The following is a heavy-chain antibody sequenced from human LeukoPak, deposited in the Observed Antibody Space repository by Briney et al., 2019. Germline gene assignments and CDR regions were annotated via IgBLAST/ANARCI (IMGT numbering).Heavy chain of an antibody. V-gene: IGHV4-39*01. CDR1: GGSISSSSYY. CDR3: ARLRAIFGVVIMGSEFAFDI. D-gene: IGHD3-3*01. Sequence: SETLSLTCTVSGGSISSSSYYWGWIRQPPGKGLEWIGSIYYSGSTYYNPFLKSRVTISVDTSKNQFSLKLSSVTAADTAVYYCARLRAIFGVVIMGSEFAFDIWGQGTMVTVSS. CDR2: IYYSGST. J-gene: IGHJ3*02.